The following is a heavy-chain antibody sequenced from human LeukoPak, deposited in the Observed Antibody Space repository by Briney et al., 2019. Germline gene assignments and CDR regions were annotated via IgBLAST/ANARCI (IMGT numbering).Heavy chain of an antibody. V-gene: IGHV1-8*01. D-gene: IGHD2-8*01. Sequence: ASVEVSCKASGYTFTSYDINWVRQATGQGLEWMGWMNPNSGNTGYAQKFQGRVTMTRNTSISTAYMELSSLRSDDTAVYFCARSHPGVRGYFDSWGQGALVTVSS. CDR1: GYTFTSYD. J-gene: IGHJ4*02. CDR2: MNPNSGNT. CDR3: ARSHPGVRGYFDS.